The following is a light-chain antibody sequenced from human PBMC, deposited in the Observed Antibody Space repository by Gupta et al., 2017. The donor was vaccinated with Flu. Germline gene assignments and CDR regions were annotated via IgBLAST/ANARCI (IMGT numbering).Light chain of an antibody. CDR1: QTMSSSY. CDR3: QQFGNSFT. Sequence: PGTLSLSAGDSATLSCRASQTMSSSYVGWLQQKPGQAPRLLIYGASGRATGVAGRFSGGGSGTEFTLTISRLEPEDFAMYYCQQFGNSFTFGQGTKVEI. CDR2: GAS. J-gene: IGKJ2*01. V-gene: IGKV3-20*01.